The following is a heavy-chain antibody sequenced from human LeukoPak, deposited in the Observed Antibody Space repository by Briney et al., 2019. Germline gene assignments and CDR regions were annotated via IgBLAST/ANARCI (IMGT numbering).Heavy chain of an antibody. CDR1: GFTFSTYN. J-gene: IGHJ3*01. V-gene: IGHV3-21*01. CDR3: ARDSLHPRRLSDAFDV. CDR2: ISSGSSYI. Sequence: GGSLRLSCAASGFTFSTYNMNWVRQAPGKGLEWVSSISSGSSYIYYADSVKGRFTISRDNAKNSLYLQMNSLGAEDSAVYYCARDSLHPRRLSDAFDVWGQGTTVTVSS. D-gene: IGHD3-16*02.